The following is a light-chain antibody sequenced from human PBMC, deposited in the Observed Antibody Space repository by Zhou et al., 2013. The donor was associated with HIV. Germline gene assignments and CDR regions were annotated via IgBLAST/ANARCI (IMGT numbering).Light chain of an antibody. J-gene: IGKJ5*01. CDR2: GAS. V-gene: IGKV3-15*01. CDR3: QQYNNWPPIT. Sequence: EIVMTQSPATLSVSPGERATLSCRASQSVSSNLAWYQQKPGQAPRLLIFGASSRATGIPARFSGSGSGTEFTLSISSLQSEDFAVYYCQQYNNWPPITFGQGHDWEIK. CDR1: QSVSSN.